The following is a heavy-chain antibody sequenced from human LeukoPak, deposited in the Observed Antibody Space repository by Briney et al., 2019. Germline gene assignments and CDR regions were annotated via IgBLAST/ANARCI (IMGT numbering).Heavy chain of an antibody. V-gene: IGHV4-34*01. Sequence: PSETLSLTCAVYGGSFSGYYWSWIRQPPGKGLEWIGEINHSGSTNYNPSLKSRVTISVDTSKNQFSLKLSSVTAADTAVYYCAAYYYDSSGYYYYYYYMDVWGKGTTVTVSS. CDR2: INHSGST. D-gene: IGHD3-22*01. J-gene: IGHJ6*03. CDR3: AAYYYDSSGYYYYYYYMDV. CDR1: GGSFSGYY.